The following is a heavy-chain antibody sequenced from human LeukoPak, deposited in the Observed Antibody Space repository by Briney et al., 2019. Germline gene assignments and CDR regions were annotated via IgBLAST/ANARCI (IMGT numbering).Heavy chain of an antibody. D-gene: IGHD6-19*01. CDR3: ARGGPQRSGWSGLDY. CDR1: GFTFNNYN. CDR2: ITSSGTYI. V-gene: IGHV3-21*04. J-gene: IGHJ4*02. Sequence: GGSLRLSCAPSGFTFNNYNMNWVRQAPGRALEWVSSITSSGTYIFYADSVRGRFTISRDNSKNTLYLQMNTLRAEDTAVYYCARGGPQRSGWSGLDYWGQGTLVTVSS.